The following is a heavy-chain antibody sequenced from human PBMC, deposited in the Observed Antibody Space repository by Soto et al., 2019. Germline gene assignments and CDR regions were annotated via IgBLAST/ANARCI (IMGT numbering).Heavy chain of an antibody. D-gene: IGHD6-13*01. J-gene: IGHJ5*02. V-gene: IGHV1-18*01. CDR2: ISAYNGNT. CDR3: ARDSSSWYSKYNWFDP. CDR1: GYTFTSYG. Sequence: GASVKVSCKASGYTFTSYGISWVRQAPGQGLEWMGWISAYNGNTNYAQKLQGRVTMTTDTSTSTAYMELRSLRSDDTAVYYCARDSSSWYSKYNWFDPWGQGTLVTVS.